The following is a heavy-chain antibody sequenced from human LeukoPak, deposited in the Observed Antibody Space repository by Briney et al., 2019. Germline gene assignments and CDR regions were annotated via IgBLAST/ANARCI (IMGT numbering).Heavy chain of an antibody. V-gene: IGHV4-30-4*02. CDR3: ARGSYYDSSGFDY. CDR1: GGSITSGDYS. D-gene: IGHD3-22*01. Sequence: PSETLSLTCTVSGGSITSGDYSWSWIRQPPGKGPEWIGYIYYSGSTYYNPSLKSRVTISVDTSKNQFSLKLSSVTAADTAVYYCARGSYYDSSGFDYWGQGTLVTVSS. CDR2: IYYSGST. J-gene: IGHJ4*02.